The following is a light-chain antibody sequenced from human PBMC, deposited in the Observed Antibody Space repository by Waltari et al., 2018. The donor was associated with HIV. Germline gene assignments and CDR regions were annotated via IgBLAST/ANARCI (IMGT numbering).Light chain of an antibody. CDR2: EVS. Sequence: QSALTQPASVSGSPGQSITISCTGTSSDVGSYNLVSWYQQHPGKAPNLMIYEVSKRPSGVSNRFSGSKSGNTASLTISGLQAEDEADYYCCSYAGSRYVFGTGTKVTVL. V-gene: IGLV2-23*02. J-gene: IGLJ1*01. CDR1: SSDVGSYNL. CDR3: CSYAGSRYV.